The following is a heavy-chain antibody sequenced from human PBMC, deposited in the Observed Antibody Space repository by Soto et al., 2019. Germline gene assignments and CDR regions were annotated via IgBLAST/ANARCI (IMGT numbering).Heavy chain of an antibody. Sequence: QVQLVESGGGVVQPGRSLRLSCGASGFTFSSYGMHWVRQAPGKGLEWVAVISYDGSNKDYADSVKGRFTISRDNSKKKLDLQMNSLRAEDTAVYYCAKPRLSGWRDDYYGMDVWGQGTTVTVSS. J-gene: IGHJ6*02. CDR1: GFTFSSYG. CDR3: AKPRLSGWRDDYYGMDV. CDR2: ISYDGSNK. V-gene: IGHV3-30*18.